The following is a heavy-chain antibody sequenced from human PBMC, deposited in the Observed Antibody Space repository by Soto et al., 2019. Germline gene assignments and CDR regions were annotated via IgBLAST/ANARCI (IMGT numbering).Heavy chain of an antibody. CDR3: AKTDFTYYDILTGSNWFDP. D-gene: IGHD3-9*01. J-gene: IGHJ5*02. Sequence: SETLSLTCAVYGGSFSGYYWSWIRQPPGKGLEWIGEINHSGSTNYNPSLKSRVTISVDTSKNQFSLKLSSVTAADTAVYYCAKTDFTYYDILTGSNWFDPWGQGTLVTVSS. CDR2: INHSGST. V-gene: IGHV4-34*01. CDR1: GGSFSGYY.